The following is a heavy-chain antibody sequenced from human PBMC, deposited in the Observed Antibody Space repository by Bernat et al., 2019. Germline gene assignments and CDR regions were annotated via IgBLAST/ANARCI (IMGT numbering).Heavy chain of an antibody. Sequence: QVQLLQSGTDVKKPGASLRVSCKASGYTFINYGITWVRQAPGQGLEWMGWINSYNGNTNYAQTVQGRVTMTTDTSTSTAYMEMTSLRSDDTAVYYCAAAPSQVPAANIWFDPWGQGTLVTVSS. CDR1: GYTFINYG. J-gene: IGHJ5*01. V-gene: IGHV1-18*01. D-gene: IGHD2-2*01. CDR3: AAAPSQVPAANIWFDP. CDR2: INSYNGNT.